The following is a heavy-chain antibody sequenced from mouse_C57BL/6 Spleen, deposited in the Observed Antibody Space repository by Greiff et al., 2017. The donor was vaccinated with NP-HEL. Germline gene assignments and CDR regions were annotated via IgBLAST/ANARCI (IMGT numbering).Heavy chain of an antibody. D-gene: IGHD2-5*01. CDR2: IHPSDSDT. CDR3: AQAYYSNYRFAY. J-gene: IGHJ3*01. CDR1: GYTFTSYW. V-gene: IGHV1-74*01. Sequence: QVQLQQPGAELVKPGASVKVSCKASGYTFTSYWMHWVKQRPGQGLEWIGRIHPSDSDTNYNQKFKGKATLTVDKSSSTAYMQLSSLTSEDSAVYYCAQAYYSNYRFAYWGQGTLVTVSA.